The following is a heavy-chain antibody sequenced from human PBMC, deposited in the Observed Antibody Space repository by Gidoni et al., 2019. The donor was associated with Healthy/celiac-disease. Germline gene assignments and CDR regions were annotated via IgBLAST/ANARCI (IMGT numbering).Heavy chain of an antibody. CDR1: GGSISSYY. Sequence: QVQLQESGPGLVKPSETLSLTCTVSGGSISSYYWSWIRQPPGKGLEWIGYIYYRGSTNYNPSLKSRVTISVDTSKNQFSLKLSSVTAADTAVYYCARLYGSGSWIDYWGQGTLVTVSS. CDR2: IYYRGST. V-gene: IGHV4-59*01. CDR3: ARLYGSGSWIDY. J-gene: IGHJ4*02. D-gene: IGHD3-10*01.